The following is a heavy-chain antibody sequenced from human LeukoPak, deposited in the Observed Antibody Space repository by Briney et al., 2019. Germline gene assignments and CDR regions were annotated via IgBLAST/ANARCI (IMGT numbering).Heavy chain of an antibody. CDR3: ARVGNDEVDY. V-gene: IGHV1-69*13. CDR1: GGTFSSYA. D-gene: IGHD1-1*01. CDR2: IIPIFGTA. Sequence: SVKVSCKASGGTFSSYAISWVPQAPGQGLEWMGGIIPIFGTANYAQKFQGRVTITAEESTSTAYMELSSLRSEDTAVYYCARVGNDEVDYWGQGTLVTVSS. J-gene: IGHJ4*02.